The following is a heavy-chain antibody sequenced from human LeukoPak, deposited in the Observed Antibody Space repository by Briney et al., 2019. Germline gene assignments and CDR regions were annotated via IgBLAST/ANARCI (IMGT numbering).Heavy chain of an antibody. D-gene: IGHD4-17*01. CDR2: ISGSGGST. CDR1: GFTFSSYA. V-gene: IGHV3-23*01. Sequence: PGGSLRLSCAASGFTFSSYAMSWVRQAPGKGLEWVSAISGSGGSTYYADSVKGRFTISRDNSKNTLYLQVNSLRAEDTAVYYCAKDRGDGDYYFDYWGQGTLVTVSS. CDR3: AKDRGDGDYYFDY. J-gene: IGHJ4*02.